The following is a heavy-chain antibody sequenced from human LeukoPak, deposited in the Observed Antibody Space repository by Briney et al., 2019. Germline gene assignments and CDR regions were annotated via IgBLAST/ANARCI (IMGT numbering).Heavy chain of an antibody. Sequence: PSETLSLTCTVSGGSVSGYXXXXXXXXXXXXXXXXXYXYSXETTLYSPSLKXRXTXSIDTSXXHFSLKLSSVTAADTAVYYCARHDAVPGIRRGFDLWGQGTLVTVSS. CDR2: XYSXETT. D-gene: IGHD2-21*02. V-gene: IGHV4-59*08. CDR3: ARHDAVPGIRRGFDL. CDR1: GGSVSGYX. J-gene: IGHJ4*02.